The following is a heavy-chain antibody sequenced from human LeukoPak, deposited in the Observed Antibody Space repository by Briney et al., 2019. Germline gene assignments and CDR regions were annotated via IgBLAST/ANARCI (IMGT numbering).Heavy chain of an antibody. J-gene: IGHJ4*02. Sequence: GGSLRLSCAASGFTFSSYGMSWVRQAPGKGLEWVSAISGSGGSTYYADSVEGRFTISRDNSKNTLYLQMNSLRAEDTAVYYCAKGSFAMIVVVSSFDYWGQGTLVTVSS. CDR3: AKGSFAMIVVVSSFDY. V-gene: IGHV3-23*01. D-gene: IGHD3-22*01. CDR2: ISGSGGST. CDR1: GFTFSSYG.